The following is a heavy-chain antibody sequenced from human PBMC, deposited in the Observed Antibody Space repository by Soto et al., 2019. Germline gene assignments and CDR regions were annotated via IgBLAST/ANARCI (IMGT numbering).Heavy chain of an antibody. V-gene: IGHV4-59*01. CDR3: ARGRQKLVNHDAFDI. Sequence: SEILSLTCTVSGGSISSYYWSWIRQPPGKGLEWIGYIYYSGSTNYNPSLKSRVTISVDTSKNQFSLKLSSVTAADTAVYYCARGRQKLVNHDAFDIWGQGTMVTVSS. CDR2: IYYSGST. J-gene: IGHJ3*02. CDR1: GGSISSYY. D-gene: IGHD6-13*01.